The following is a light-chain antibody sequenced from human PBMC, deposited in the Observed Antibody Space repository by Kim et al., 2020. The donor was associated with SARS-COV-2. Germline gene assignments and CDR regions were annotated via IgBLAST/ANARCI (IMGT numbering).Light chain of an antibody. V-gene: IGKV3-20*01. J-gene: IGKJ4*01. CDR2: GAS. CDR1: QSVSSD. CDR3: QQFGNSPPVS. Sequence: SPGERATRSCRASQSVSSDLAWYQQKPGQAPRLLIYGASTRATGIPDRFSGSGSGTDFTLTISRLEPEDFAVYYCQQFGNSPPVSFGGGTKVDIK.